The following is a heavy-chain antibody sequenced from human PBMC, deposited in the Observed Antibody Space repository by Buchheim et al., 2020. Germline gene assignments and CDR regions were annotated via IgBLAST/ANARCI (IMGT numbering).Heavy chain of an antibody. Sequence: QVQLVESGGGVVQPGRSLRLSCAASGFTFSSHAMHWVRQPPGKGLEWVAIISYDGSYKDYPDSVKGRFTVSRDNFQNTLVLQVNSLRAEDTAVYYCGAEVGSREFDNWGQGTL. CDR3: GAEVGSREFDN. CDR2: ISYDGSYK. CDR1: GFTFSSHA. D-gene: IGHD2-2*01. J-gene: IGHJ4*02. V-gene: IGHV3-30*03.